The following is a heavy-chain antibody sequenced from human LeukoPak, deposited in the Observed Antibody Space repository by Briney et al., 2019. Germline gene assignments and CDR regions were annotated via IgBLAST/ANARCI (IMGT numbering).Heavy chain of an antibody. Sequence: GGSLRLSCAASGFTFSSYAMSWVRQAPGKGLEWVSAISGSGGSTYYADSVKGRFTISRDNSKNTLYLQMNSLRAEDTAVYYCAKERVVVAASASGWFDPWGQGTLVTVSS. J-gene: IGHJ5*02. V-gene: IGHV3-23*01. CDR3: AKERVVVAASASGWFDP. CDR2: ISGSGGST. D-gene: IGHD2-15*01. CDR1: GFTFSSYA.